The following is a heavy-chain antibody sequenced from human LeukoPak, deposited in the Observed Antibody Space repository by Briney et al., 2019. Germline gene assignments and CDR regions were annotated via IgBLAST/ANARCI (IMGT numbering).Heavy chain of an antibody. CDR1: GFTFSSYA. CDR3: AKDLSLYCGGDCYRNEFYFDY. Sequence: GGSLRLSCAASGFTFSSYAMSWVRQAPGKGLEWVSATSGSGGSTYYADSVKGRFTISRDKSKNTLYLQMNSLRAEDTAVYYCAKDLSLYCGGDCYRNEFYFDYWGQGTLVTVSS. V-gene: IGHV3-23*01. CDR2: TSGSGGST. D-gene: IGHD2-21*02. J-gene: IGHJ4*02.